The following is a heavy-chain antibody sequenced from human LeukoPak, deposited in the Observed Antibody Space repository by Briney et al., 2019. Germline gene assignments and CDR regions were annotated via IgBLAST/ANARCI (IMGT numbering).Heavy chain of an antibody. Sequence: PGGSLRLSCTASGFTFNNYAMSWVRQAPGKGLEWVSTITGSGGNTYYADSVKGQFTISRDNSKNTLYLQMNSLRAEDTAVYYCAREPPGGGFDYWGQGTLVTVSS. CDR1: GFTFNNYA. D-gene: IGHD3-16*01. CDR2: ITGSGGNT. J-gene: IGHJ4*02. V-gene: IGHV3-23*01. CDR3: AREPPGGGFDY.